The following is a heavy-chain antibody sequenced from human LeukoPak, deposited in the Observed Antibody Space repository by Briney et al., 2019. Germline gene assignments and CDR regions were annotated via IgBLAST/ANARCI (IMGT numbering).Heavy chain of an antibody. Sequence: SETLSLTCGVSGGSISNTNWWSWARQPPGRGLEWIGEISLTGLTHYNPSLESRVTVSLDKSKNQLSLNLTSVTAADTAVYYCSRENGACSPFGYWGQGTLVTVLS. CDR3: SRENGACSPFGY. CDR1: GGSISNTNW. CDR2: ISLTGLT. V-gene: IGHV4-4*02. D-gene: IGHD2-15*01. J-gene: IGHJ4*02.